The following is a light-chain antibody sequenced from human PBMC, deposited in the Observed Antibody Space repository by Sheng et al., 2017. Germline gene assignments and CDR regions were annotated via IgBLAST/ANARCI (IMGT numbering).Light chain of an antibody. Sequence: SYELTQPPSVSVSPGQTASITCSGDKLGDKYACWYQQKPGQSPVLVIYQDSKRPSGIPERFSGSNSGNTATLTISGTQAMDEADYYCQAWDSSTAWRVFGTGTKVTVL. V-gene: IGLV3-1*01. J-gene: IGLJ1*01. CDR1: KLGDKY. CDR2: QDS. CDR3: QAWDSSTAWRV.